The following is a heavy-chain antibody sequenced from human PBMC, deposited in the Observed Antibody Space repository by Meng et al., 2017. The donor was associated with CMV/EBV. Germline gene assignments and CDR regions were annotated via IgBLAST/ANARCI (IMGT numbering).Heavy chain of an antibody. Sequence: ASVKVSCKASGYTFTGYYMHWVRQAPGQGLEWMGWINPNSGGTNYAQKFQGRVTMTRDTSISTAYMELSRLRSDDPAVYYCARVLGLRLTGGFDYWGQGTLVTVSS. D-gene: IGHD3-9*01. CDR2: INPNSGGT. CDR1: GYTFTGYY. J-gene: IGHJ4*02. CDR3: ARVLGLRLTGGFDY. V-gene: IGHV1-2*02.